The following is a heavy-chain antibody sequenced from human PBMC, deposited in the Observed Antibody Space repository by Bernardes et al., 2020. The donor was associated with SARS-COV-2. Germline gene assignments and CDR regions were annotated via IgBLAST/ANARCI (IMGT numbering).Heavy chain of an antibody. Sequence: GGSLRLSCVASGIIFSDSWMNWVRQAPGKGLEWVANIKANGRDKDYVDSLRGRFTISRDNAKKTLYLQMNNLRVEDTAVYYCARGHYGVWGQGTMVTVSS. J-gene: IGHJ3*01. CDR1: GIIFSDSW. CDR2: IKANGRDK. V-gene: IGHV3-7*01. D-gene: IGHD3-10*01. CDR3: ARGHYGV.